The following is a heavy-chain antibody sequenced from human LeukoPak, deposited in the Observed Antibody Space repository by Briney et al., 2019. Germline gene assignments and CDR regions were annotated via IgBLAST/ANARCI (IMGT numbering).Heavy chain of an antibody. V-gene: IGHV3-23*01. D-gene: IGHD2-8*01. Sequence: GGSLRLSCTTSGFAFSNYAMTWVRQAPGKGPEWVSGISGFNTYYADSVRGRFTIFRDNSKNVLYLQMDRLRAEDTAVYSCAKDVCTSPRCLLYFDSWGQGTLVTVSS. CDR1: GFAFSNYA. CDR3: AKDVCTSPRCLLYFDS. J-gene: IGHJ4*02. CDR2: ISGFNT.